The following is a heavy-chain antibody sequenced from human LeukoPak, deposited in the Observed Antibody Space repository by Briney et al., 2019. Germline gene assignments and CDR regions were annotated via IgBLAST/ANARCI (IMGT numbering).Heavy chain of an antibody. Sequence: SETLSLTCIVSGASISSYYWSWIRQPPGKGLEWIGYIYYSGSTNYNPSLKSRVAISVDKSKNQFSLKLSYVTAADTAVYYCARLSHYFDSSGYYYVRFFDYWGQGTLVTVSS. CDR2: IYYSGST. D-gene: IGHD3-22*01. CDR1: GASISSYY. J-gene: IGHJ4*02. CDR3: ARLSHYFDSSGYYYVRFFDY. V-gene: IGHV4-59*08.